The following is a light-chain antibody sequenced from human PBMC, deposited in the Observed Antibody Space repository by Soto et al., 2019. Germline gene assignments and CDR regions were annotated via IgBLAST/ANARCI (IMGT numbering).Light chain of an antibody. CDR1: SSNIGAGYD. CDR2: GNT. J-gene: IGLJ2*01. CDR3: QSYDSSLRGV. Sequence: QSVLTQPPSVSGAPGQRVTFSCAGSSSNIGAGYDVHWYQQLPGKVPKLLIFGNTNRPSGVPDRFSASKSGTSASLAITGLLAEDEDDYYCQSYDSSLRGVFGGGTKLTV. V-gene: IGLV1-40*01.